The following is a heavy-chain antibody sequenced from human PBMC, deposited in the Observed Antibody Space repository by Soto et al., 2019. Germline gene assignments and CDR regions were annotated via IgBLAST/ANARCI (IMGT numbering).Heavy chain of an antibody. CDR1: GGSISSGGYS. J-gene: IGHJ6*02. D-gene: IGHD1-26*01. CDR2: IYHSGST. V-gene: IGHV4-30-2*01. CDR3: ARTKWERVYYYGMDV. Sequence: PSETLSLTCAVSGGSISSGGYSWSWIRQPPGKGLEWIGYIYHSGSTYYNPSLKSRVTISVDRSKNQFSLKLSSVTAADTAVYYCARTKWERVYYYGMDVWGQGTTVTVSS.